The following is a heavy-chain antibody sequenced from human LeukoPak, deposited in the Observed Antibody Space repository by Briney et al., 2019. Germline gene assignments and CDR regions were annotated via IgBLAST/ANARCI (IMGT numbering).Heavy chain of an antibody. CDR3: ARVFWSGYTFDY. Sequence: ASVKVSCKASGYTFTNYGISWVRQAPGQGLEWMGWISAYNGNTNYAQKVQGRVTMTKDTSTSTAYMELRSLRSDDTAVYYCARVFWSGYTFDYWGQGTLVTVSS. CDR1: GYTFTNYG. CDR2: ISAYNGNT. D-gene: IGHD3-3*01. V-gene: IGHV1-18*01. J-gene: IGHJ4*02.